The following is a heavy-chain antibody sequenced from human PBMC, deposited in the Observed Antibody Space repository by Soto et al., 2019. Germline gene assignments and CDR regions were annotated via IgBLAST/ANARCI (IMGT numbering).Heavy chain of an antibody. J-gene: IGHJ5*02. V-gene: IGHV4-4*02. CDR2: IHLGGTT. Sequence: QVQLQESGPGLVKPSGTLSLTCAVSGDSITSSAWWSCVRQPPGKGLEWIGEIHLGGTTNYNPSPXXRVTMSVDKSKNQFSLILNSVTDADTAIYYCARGDNWRLDLWGQGTLVTVSS. CDR1: GDSITSSAW. CDR3: ARGDNWRLDL. D-gene: IGHD1-20*01.